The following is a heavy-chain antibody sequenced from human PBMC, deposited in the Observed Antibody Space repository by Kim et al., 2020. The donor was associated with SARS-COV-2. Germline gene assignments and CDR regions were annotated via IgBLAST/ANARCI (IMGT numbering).Heavy chain of an antibody. Sequence: GGSLRLSCAASGFTVSSNYMSWVRQAPGKGLEWVSVIYSGGSTYYADSVKGRFTISRDNSKNTLYLQMNSLRAEDTAVYYCARIVSPKNGMDVWGQGTTVTVSS. V-gene: IGHV3-53*01. CDR1: GFTVSSNY. D-gene: IGHD3-16*02. CDR2: IYSGGST. J-gene: IGHJ6*02. CDR3: ARIVSPKNGMDV.